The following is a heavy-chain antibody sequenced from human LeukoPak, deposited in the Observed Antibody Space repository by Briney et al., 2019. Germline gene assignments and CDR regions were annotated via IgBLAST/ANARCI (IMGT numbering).Heavy chain of an antibody. V-gene: IGHV4-4*02. CDR3: ARGMWFDTLFPAFDV. Sequence: MTSETLSLTCSVSGDSISSRNWWTWVRQTPEQGLEWIGEIYHTGSTNYNPSVESRVTISIDKSKNQFSLILNSVTAADTALYYCARGMWFDTLFPAFDVWGQGTMVSVSS. J-gene: IGHJ3*01. CDR2: IYHTGST. CDR1: GDSISSRNW. D-gene: IGHD3-10*01.